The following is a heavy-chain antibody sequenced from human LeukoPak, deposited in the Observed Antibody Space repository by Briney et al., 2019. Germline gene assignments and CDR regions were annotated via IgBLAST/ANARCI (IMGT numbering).Heavy chain of an antibody. V-gene: IGHV3-30*04. J-gene: IGHJ4*02. CDR3: ARDSTGFDY. CDR1: GFTFSSYA. Sequence: GGSLRLSCAASGFTFSSYAMHWVRQAPGKGLEWVAVISYDGSNKYYADSVKGRFTISRDNPKNTLYLQMNSLRAEDTAVYYCARDSTGFDYWGQGTLVTVSS. CDR2: ISYDGSNK.